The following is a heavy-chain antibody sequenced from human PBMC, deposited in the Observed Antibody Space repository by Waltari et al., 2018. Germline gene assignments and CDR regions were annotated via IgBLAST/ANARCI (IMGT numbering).Heavy chain of an antibody. CDR2: IYWNDDK. Sequence: QITLKESGPTLVKPTQTLTLTCTFSGFSLTTSGVGVGWIRQPPGKALEWLALIYWNDDKRYSPSLKSRLTITKDTSKNQVVLTMTNMDPVDTATYYCAHRPGYCTNTGCYGGDYMDVWGKGTTVTVSS. V-gene: IGHV2-5*01. J-gene: IGHJ6*03. CDR3: AHRPGYCTNTGCYGGDYMDV. CDR1: GFSLTTSGVG. D-gene: IGHD2-2*01.